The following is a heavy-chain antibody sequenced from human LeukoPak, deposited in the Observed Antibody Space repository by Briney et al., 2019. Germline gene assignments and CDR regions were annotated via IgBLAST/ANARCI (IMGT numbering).Heavy chain of an antibody. CDR2: IKEDGSEK. CDR3: ARDSAFSSYSY. CDR1: GFTFSNYW. Sequence: GGSLRLSCAASGFTFSNYWMSWVRQAPGKGLGWVANIKEDGSEKYYVDSVKGRFTISRDNAKNSLYLQMNSLRAEDTAVYYCARDSAFSSYSYWGQGALVTVSS. D-gene: IGHD2-21*01. J-gene: IGHJ4*02. V-gene: IGHV3-7*03.